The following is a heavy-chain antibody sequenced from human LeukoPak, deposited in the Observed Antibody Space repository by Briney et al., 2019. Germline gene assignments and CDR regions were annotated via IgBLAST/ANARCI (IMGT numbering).Heavy chain of an antibody. Sequence: GGSLRLSCSASGFAFSRFAMTWVRHLPRKRLDWVSTISGNGHQTYYGDSVKGRFSVSRDNSKNILYLQMDSLRADDSALYYCAKDANYYDSSGFFIPFDYWGQGTLVTVSS. J-gene: IGHJ4*02. D-gene: IGHD3-22*01. CDR3: AKDANYYDSSGFFIPFDY. V-gene: IGHV3-23*01. CDR1: GFAFSRFA. CDR2: ISGNGHQT.